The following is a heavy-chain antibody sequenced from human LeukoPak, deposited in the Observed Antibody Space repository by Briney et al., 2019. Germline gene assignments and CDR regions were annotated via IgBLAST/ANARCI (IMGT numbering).Heavy chain of an antibody. CDR1: GFTFSSYW. Sequence: PGGSLRLSCAASGFTFSSYWMHWVRQAPGKGLVWVSRINRDGGSTTYADSVKGRFTISRDNANNTLYLQMNSQRAEDTAVYYCARALYSSSPVVDSWGQGILVTVSS. CDR3: ARALYSSSPVVDS. CDR2: INRDGGST. V-gene: IGHV3-74*01. D-gene: IGHD6-6*01. J-gene: IGHJ4*02.